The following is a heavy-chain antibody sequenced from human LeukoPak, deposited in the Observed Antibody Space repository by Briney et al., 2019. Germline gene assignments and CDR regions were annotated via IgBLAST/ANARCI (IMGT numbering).Heavy chain of an antibody. CDR2: ISWSGDRM. V-gene: IGHV3-9*01. J-gene: IGHJ4*02. Sequence: GGSLRLSCAASGFTFEDHVMHWVRQAPGKGLEWVSSISWSGDRMGYADAVKGRFTISRDNAKNSLFLQMNSLRVEDTALYYCAKDLGGSATTVWGQGTLVTASS. CDR3: AKDLGGSATTV. CDR1: GFTFEDHV. D-gene: IGHD2-2*01.